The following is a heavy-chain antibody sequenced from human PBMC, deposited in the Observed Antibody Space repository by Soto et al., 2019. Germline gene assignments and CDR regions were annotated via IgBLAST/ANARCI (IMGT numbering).Heavy chain of an antibody. D-gene: IGHD4-17*01. CDR2: IYYDGRT. J-gene: IGHJ4*02. CDR1: GGSISSGY. V-gene: IGHV4-30-4*01. CDR3: DTMGTTVTGLYYLDY. Sequence: PSETLSLTCTVSGGSISSGYWSWIRQSPGKGLEWIGYIYYDGRTHYNPSLRSRVTISVDTSKNQFSLDLSSVTAADTAVYYCDTMGTTVTGLYYLDYWGQGTLVNVSS.